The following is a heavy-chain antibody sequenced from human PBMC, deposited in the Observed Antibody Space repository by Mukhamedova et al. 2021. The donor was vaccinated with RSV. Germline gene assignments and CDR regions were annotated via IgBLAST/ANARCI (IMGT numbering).Heavy chain of an antibody. CDR3: AILPVAGTRLFDY. D-gene: IGHD6-19*01. Sequence: NPSLKSRVTISVDTSKNQFSLKLSSVTAADTAVYYCAILPVAGTRLFDYWGQGTLVTVSS. J-gene: IGHJ4*02. V-gene: IGHV4-39*01.